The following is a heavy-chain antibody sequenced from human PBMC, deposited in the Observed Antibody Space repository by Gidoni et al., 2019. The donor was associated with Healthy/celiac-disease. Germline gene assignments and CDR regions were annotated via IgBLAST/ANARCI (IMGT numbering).Heavy chain of an antibody. CDR3: ASKGWFGDLDY. Sequence: EVQLVESGGGLVQPGGSLRLSCAAAGFTFSSYEMNWVRQAPGKGLEWVSYISISVSTIYYADSVKGRFTISRDNAKNSLYLHMNSLRAEDTAVYYCASKGWFGDLDYWGQGTLVTVSS. V-gene: IGHV3-48*03. CDR2: ISISVSTI. D-gene: IGHD3-10*01. J-gene: IGHJ4*02. CDR1: GFTFSSYE.